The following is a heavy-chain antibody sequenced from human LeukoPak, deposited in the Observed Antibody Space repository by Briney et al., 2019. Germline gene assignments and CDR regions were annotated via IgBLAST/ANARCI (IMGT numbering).Heavy chain of an antibody. CDR2: IYYRGST. J-gene: IGHJ4*02. CDR3: ARLSGYSSGHYYSDY. CDR1: GGSISSDY. D-gene: IGHD3-22*01. Sequence: SETLSLTCTVSGGSISSDYWSWVRQPPGKGLEWIGYIYYRGSTNYNPSLKSRVTISVDTSKNQFSLKLSPVTAADTAVYYCARLSGYSSGHYYSDYWGQGTLVTVSS. V-gene: IGHV4-59*01.